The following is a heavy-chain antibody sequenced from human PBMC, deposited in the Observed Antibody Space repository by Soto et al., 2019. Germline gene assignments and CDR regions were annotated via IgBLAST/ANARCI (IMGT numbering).Heavy chain of an antibody. J-gene: IGHJ4*02. D-gene: IGHD3-22*01. CDR2: IYYTGST. Sequence: SETLSLTCSVSGGSVTNYYWSWIRQPPGKGLEWIGYIYYTGSTNYNPSLKSRVTISVDTSKNQFSLKLSSVTAADTAVYYCARGQPPYYDSSGYPDYWGQGTLVTVSS. V-gene: IGHV4-59*08. CDR3: ARGQPPYYDSSGYPDY. CDR1: GGSVTNYY.